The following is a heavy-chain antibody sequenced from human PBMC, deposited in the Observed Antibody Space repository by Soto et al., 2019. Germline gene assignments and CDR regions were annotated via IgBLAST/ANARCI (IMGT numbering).Heavy chain of an antibody. CDR1: GCSFSSYG. CDR3: ANDQGDSRRWDLGSAEY. D-gene: IGHD4-4*01. CDR2: ISYDGSIK. J-gene: IGHJ4*02. V-gene: IGHV3-30*18. Sequence: GGSLRVSWAASGCSFSSYGMHWVRQAPGKGLEWVAVISYDGSIKYYADSVKGRFTISRDNYKNTLYVQMNSLRAEDMSAYYCANDQGDSRRWDLGSAEYWVQRTCVTVSP.